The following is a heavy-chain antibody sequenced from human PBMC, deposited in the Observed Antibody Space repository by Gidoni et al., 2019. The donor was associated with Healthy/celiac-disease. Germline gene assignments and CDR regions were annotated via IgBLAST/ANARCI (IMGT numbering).Heavy chain of an antibody. J-gene: IGHJ5*02. Sequence: EVQLVESGGGLVKPGGSLRLSCAASGFTFSSYSMNWVRQAPGKGLEWVSSISSSSSYIYYADSVKGRFTISRDNAKNSLCLQMNSLRAEDTAVYYCASHDLIARGNNWFDPWGQGTLVTVSS. D-gene: IGHD3-10*01. CDR3: ASHDLIARGNNWFDP. CDR2: ISSSSSYI. CDR1: GFTFSSYS. V-gene: IGHV3-21*01.